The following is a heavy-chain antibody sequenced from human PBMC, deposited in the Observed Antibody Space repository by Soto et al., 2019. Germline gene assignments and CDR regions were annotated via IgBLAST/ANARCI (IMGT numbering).Heavy chain of an antibody. V-gene: IGHV3-15*01. D-gene: IGHD2-15*01. CDR2: IKSKTDGGTT. CDR1: GFTFSNAW. J-gene: IGHJ5*02. CDR3: VDVVVVAATVNWFAP. Sequence: EVQLVESGGGLVKPGGSLRLSCAASGFTFSNAWMSWVRQAPGKGLEWVGRIKSKTDGGTTDYAAPVKGRFTISRDDSKNTLYLQMNSLKTEDTAVYYCVDVVVVAATVNWFAPWGQGTLVTVSS.